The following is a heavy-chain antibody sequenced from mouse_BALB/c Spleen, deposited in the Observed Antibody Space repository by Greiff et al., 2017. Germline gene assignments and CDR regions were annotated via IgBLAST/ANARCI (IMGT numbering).Heavy chain of an antibody. D-gene: IGHD2-12*01. J-gene: IGHJ2*01. CDR2: IWAGGST. CDR3: ASYNFDY. CDR1: GFSLTSYG. Sequence: VQLQQSGPGLVAPSQSLSITCTVSGFSLTSYGVHWVRQPPGKGLEWLGVIWAGGSTNYNSALMSRLSIGKDNSKSQVFFKMNSLQANDTAIYYCASYNFDYWGQGTTLTVSS. V-gene: IGHV2-9*02.